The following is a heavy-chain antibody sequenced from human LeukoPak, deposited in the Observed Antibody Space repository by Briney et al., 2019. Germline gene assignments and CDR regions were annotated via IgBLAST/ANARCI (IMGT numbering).Heavy chain of an antibody. CDR3: AREHIVVVPAAISYYYGMDV. Sequence: SVKVSCKASGFTFPTSAVQWVRQARGQRLEWIGWIVVGSGDTVYAQSFHERVTITRDMSTSTAYMELSSLRSDDTAVYYCAREHIVVVPAAISYYYGMDVWGQGTTVTVSS. J-gene: IGHJ6*02. D-gene: IGHD2-2*01. V-gene: IGHV1-58*01. CDR2: IVVGSGDT. CDR1: GFTFPTSA.